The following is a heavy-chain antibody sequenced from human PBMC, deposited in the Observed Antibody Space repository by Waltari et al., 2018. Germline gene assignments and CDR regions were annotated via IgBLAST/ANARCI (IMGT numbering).Heavy chain of an antibody. D-gene: IGHD2-15*01. Sequence: EVQLVESGGGLVQPGGSLRLPCAASGFTFSSYAMTWVRQAPGKGMEWGSRISGSGGSTDYADSVKGRFTISRDNSKNTLYLQMNSLRAEDTAVYYCAKDLGHCSGGSCYLGAFDIWGQGTMVTVSS. J-gene: IGHJ3*02. CDR3: AKDLGHCSGGSCYLGAFDI. CDR2: ISGSGGST. V-gene: IGHV3-23*04. CDR1: GFTFSSYA.